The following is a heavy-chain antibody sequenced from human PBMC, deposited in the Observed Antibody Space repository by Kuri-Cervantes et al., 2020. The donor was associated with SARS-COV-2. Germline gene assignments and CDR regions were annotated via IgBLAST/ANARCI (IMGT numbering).Heavy chain of an antibody. V-gene: IGHV3-33*08. Sequence: GESLKISCAASGFTFSDHYMDWVRQAPGKGLEWVAVIWYDGSNKYYADSVKGRFTISRDNSKNTLYLQMNSLRAEDTAVYYCARGGYSGYGPFDYWGQGTLVTVSS. D-gene: IGHD5-12*01. CDR1: GFTFSDHY. J-gene: IGHJ4*02. CDR3: ARGGYSGYGPFDY. CDR2: IWYDGSNK.